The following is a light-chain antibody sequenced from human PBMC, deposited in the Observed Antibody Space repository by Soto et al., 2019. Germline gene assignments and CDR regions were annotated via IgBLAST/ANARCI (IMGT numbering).Light chain of an antibody. J-gene: IGKJ1*01. V-gene: IGKV3-11*01. CDR3: QQYGSSSWT. Sequence: EIELTQSPATLSLSPGETATLSCRASQNVDKFLAWYQQRPGQPPRLLIFDSSNRATGVPVRFSGSGSGTVFTLTISRLEPEDFVVYYCQQYGSSSWTFGQGTKVDIK. CDR1: QNVDKF. CDR2: DSS.